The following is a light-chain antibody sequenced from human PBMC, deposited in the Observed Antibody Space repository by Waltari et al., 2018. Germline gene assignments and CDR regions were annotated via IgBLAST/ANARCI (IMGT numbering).Light chain of an antibody. CDR1: SSDVGPYTY. CDR2: EVS. V-gene: IGLV2-14*01. CDR3: ASYTSSSTI. J-gene: IGLJ2*01. Sequence: QSALTQPASVSGSPGQSITISCTGTSSDVGPYTYGSWYQQHPGKAPKLMISEVSNRPSGVSNRFSGSKSGNTASLTISGLQAEDEADYYCASYTSSSTIFGGGTNLTVL.